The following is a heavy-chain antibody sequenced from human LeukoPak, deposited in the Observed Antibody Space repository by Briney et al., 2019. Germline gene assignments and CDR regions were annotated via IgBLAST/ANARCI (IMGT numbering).Heavy chain of an antibody. V-gene: IGHV1-2*04. CDR3: ARGVSSGYYFTPLGY. CDR1: GYTFTGYY. CDR2: INPNSGGT. Sequence: ASVKVSCKASGYTFTGYYMHWVRQAPGQGLEWMGWINPNSGGTNYAQKFQGWVTMTRDTSISTAYMELSRLRSDDTAVYYCARGVSSGYYFTPLGYWGQGTLVTVSS. D-gene: IGHD3-22*01. J-gene: IGHJ4*02.